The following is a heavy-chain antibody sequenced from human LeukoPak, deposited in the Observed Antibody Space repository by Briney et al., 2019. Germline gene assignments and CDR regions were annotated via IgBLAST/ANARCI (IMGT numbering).Heavy chain of an antibody. V-gene: IGHV3-7*05. Sequence: GGSLRLSCAASGFTFSSYWMSWVRQAPGKGLEWVANINQDGSERYYVDSVKGRFTISRDNAKNSLYLQMDSLRADDTAVYYCARGGATTFDYWGQGTLVTVSS. D-gene: IGHD1-26*01. CDR2: INQDGSER. CDR3: ARGGATTFDY. J-gene: IGHJ4*02. CDR1: GFTFSSYW.